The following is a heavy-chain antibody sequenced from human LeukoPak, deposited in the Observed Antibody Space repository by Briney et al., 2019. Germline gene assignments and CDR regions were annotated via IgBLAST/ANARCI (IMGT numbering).Heavy chain of an antibody. CDR3: ARIPVGGNRAFDI. J-gene: IGHJ3*02. CDR1: GFTFSSYW. V-gene: IGHV3-7*01. CDR2: IKQDGSEK. D-gene: IGHD6-19*01. Sequence: PGGSLRLSCAASGFTFSSYWMSWVRQAPGKGLEWVANIKQDGSEKYYVDSVKGRFTIPRDNAKNSLYLQMNSLRAEDTAVYYCARIPVGGNRAFDIWGQGTMVTVSS.